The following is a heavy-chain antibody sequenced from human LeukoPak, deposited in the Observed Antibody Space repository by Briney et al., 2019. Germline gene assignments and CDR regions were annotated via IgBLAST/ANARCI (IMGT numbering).Heavy chain of an antibody. Sequence: GGSLRLSCAASGFTVSSNYMNWVRQAPGKGLEWVSLIYSGGSTHYADSVKGRFTFSRDNSKNTLYLEMNSLRAEDTAVYYCARGGDSSYYGDYWGQGTLVSVSS. CDR1: GFTVSSNY. J-gene: IGHJ4*02. V-gene: IGHV3-66*01. CDR2: IYSGGST. CDR3: ARGGDSSYYGDY. D-gene: IGHD3-22*01.